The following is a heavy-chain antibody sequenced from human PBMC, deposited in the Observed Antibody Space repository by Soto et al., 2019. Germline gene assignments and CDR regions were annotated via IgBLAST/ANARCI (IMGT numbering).Heavy chain of an antibody. CDR1: GFTFTGSW. Sequence: EVQLEESGGGLVQPGGSLRLSCATSGFTFTGSWMQWVRQVPGKGPVWASRVDTYGRNIVYADFVKGRFTTSRDNAKNTLYLQMSDLRAEDSAVYYCTTDYFGVVNHWGQGTLVTVSS. CDR2: VDTYGRNI. D-gene: IGHD3-3*01. J-gene: IGHJ4*02. V-gene: IGHV3-74*03. CDR3: TTDYFGVVNH.